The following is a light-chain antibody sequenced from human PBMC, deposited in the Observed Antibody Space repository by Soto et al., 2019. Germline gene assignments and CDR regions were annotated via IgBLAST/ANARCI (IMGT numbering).Light chain of an antibody. CDR1: QSISSW. CDR3: QQYNGYVLT. J-gene: IGKJ4*01. CDR2: KAS. Sequence: DIQMTQSPSTLSASVGDRVTITCRASQSISSWLAWYQQKPGKAPKLLIYKASNLESGVPSRFSGSGSGTEFTLTISGLQPDDFATYYCQQYNGYVLTFGGGTKVEIK. V-gene: IGKV1-5*03.